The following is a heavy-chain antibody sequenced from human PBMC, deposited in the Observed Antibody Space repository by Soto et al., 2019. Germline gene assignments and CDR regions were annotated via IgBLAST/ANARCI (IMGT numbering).Heavy chain of an antibody. V-gene: IGHV1-69*14. Sequence: QVQLVQSGAEVKKPGSSVKVSCKSSGGTFSSYAISWVRQAPGQGLEWMGGIIPIFGTANYAQKFQGRVTITADKSTSTASMELSSLRSEDTAVYYCARDGGVYDYSPFDYWGQGTLVTVSS. CDR2: IIPIFGTA. J-gene: IGHJ4*02. CDR1: GGTFSSYA. D-gene: IGHD4-4*01. CDR3: ARDGGVYDYSPFDY.